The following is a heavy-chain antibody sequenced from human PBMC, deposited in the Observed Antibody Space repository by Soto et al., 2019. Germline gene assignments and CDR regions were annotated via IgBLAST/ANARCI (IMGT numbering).Heavy chain of an antibody. D-gene: IGHD3-3*01. CDR1: GGTFSSYA. CDR3: ARVITIFGVAPLGMDV. Sequence: GASVKVSCKASGGTFSSYAISWVRQAPGQGLEWMGGIIPIFGTANYAQKFQGRVTITADESISTAYMELSRLRSDDTAVYYCARVITIFGVAPLGMDVWGQGTTVTVSS. J-gene: IGHJ6*02. CDR2: IIPIFGTA. V-gene: IGHV1-69*13.